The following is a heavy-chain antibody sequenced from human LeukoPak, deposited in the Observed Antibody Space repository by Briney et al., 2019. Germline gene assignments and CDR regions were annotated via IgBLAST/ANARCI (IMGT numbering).Heavy chain of an antibody. CDR3: IRGQPGGSDV. CDR1: GFTFSSYD. D-gene: IGHD3-10*01. J-gene: IGHJ3*01. Sequence: GGSLRLSCAASGFTFSSYDMHWVRQITGKGLEWVSRIGAAGDTNYPGSVKGRFTISRDNAKKSLYLQMDSLRAGDTAMYYCIRGQPGGSDVWGQGTMVTVSS. V-gene: IGHV3-13*01. CDR2: IGAAGDT.